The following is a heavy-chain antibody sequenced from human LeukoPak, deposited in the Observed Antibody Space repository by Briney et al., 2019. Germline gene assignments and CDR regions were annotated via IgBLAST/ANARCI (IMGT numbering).Heavy chain of an antibody. V-gene: IGHV3-11*01. CDR1: GFTFSDYY. J-gene: IGHJ6*02. Sequence: GGSLRLSCAASGFTFSDYYMSWIRQAPGKGLEWVSYISSSGSTIYYADSVKGRFTISRDNAKNSLYLQMNSLRAEDTAVYYCARSSGSYYPHYYYYYGMDVWGQGTTVNVSS. CDR3: ARSSGSYYPHYYYYYGMDV. D-gene: IGHD3-10*01. CDR2: ISSSGSTI.